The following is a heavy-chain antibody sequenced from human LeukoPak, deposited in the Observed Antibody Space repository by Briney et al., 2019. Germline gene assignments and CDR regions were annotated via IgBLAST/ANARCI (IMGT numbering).Heavy chain of an antibody. Sequence: ASVNVSCKASGYTFTGYYMHWVRQAPGQGLEWMGWINPNGGGTNYAQKFQGRVTMTRDTSISTAYMELSRRRSDDTAVYYCARGIQLWLLLRRYYFDYWGQGTLVTVSS. CDR2: INPNGGGT. CDR1: GYTFTGYY. D-gene: IGHD5-18*01. CDR3: ARGIQLWLLLRRYYFDY. V-gene: IGHV1-2*02. J-gene: IGHJ4*02.